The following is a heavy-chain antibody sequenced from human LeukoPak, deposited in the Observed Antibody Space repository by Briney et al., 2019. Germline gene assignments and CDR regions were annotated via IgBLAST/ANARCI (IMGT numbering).Heavy chain of an antibody. CDR2: IYYSGST. D-gene: IGHD6-19*01. V-gene: IGHV4-39*01. CDR3: ARIPTNAVPSAHNGFDI. CDR1: GGSIGSTNYY. J-gene: IGHJ3*02. Sequence: SETLSLTCTVSGGSIGSTNYYWGWIRQPPGKGLEWIANIYYSGSTYYNPSLKSRVTISVDTSKNQFSLRLNSVTAADTSIYYCARIPTNAVPSAHNGFDIWGQGTMLTVSS.